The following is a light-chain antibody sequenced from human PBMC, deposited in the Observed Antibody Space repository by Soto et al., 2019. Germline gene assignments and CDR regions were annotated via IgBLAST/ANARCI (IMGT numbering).Light chain of an antibody. J-gene: IGKJ4*01. Sequence: VLTQSPATLSLSPGQRATLSCRASQNISKYVAWYQQKPGQAPRLLISDASNRATGIPARFSGSGSGTDFTLTISSLEPEDFGVYYCQQRRYWPPLTFGGGTKVQIK. CDR2: DAS. V-gene: IGKV3-11*01. CDR1: QNISKY. CDR3: QQRRYWPPLT.